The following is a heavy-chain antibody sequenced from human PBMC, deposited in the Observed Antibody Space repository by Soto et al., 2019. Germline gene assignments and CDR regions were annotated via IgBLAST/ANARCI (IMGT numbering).Heavy chain of an antibody. Sequence: TQTLSITCDISGDSVSRNSAAWNWIRQSPSRGLEWLGRTYYRSKWYNDYALSVKSRITINPDTSKNQFSLQMNSLRAEDTAVYYCAKDTRMVVAARALSYYYGMDVWGQGTTVTVSS. J-gene: IGHJ6*02. D-gene: IGHD2-15*01. CDR1: GDSVSRNSAA. CDR2: TYYRSKWYN. V-gene: IGHV6-1*01. CDR3: AKDTRMVVAARALSYYYGMDV.